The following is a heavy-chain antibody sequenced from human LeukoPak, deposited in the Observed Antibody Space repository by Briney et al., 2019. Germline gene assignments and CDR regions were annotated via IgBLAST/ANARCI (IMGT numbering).Heavy chain of an antibody. CDR1: GYTFTSYG. Sequence: ASVKVSCKASGYTFTSYGISWERQAPGQGLEWMGWISAYNGNTNYAQKLQGRVTMTTDTSTSTAYMELRSLRSDDTAVYYCARNVPIVVVAATLAYYGMDVWGQGTTVTVSS. V-gene: IGHV1-18*01. D-gene: IGHD2-15*01. CDR2: ISAYNGNT. CDR3: ARNVPIVVVAATLAYYGMDV. J-gene: IGHJ6*02.